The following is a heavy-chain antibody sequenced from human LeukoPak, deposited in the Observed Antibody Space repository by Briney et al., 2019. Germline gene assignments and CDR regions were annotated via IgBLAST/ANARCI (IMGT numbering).Heavy chain of an antibody. CDR3: ARTRIVGATKDWFDP. D-gene: IGHD1-26*01. J-gene: IGHJ5*02. CDR2: ISAYNGNT. CDR1: GYTFTSYG. V-gene: IGHV1-18*01. Sequence: ASVKVSCKASGYTFTSYGISWVRQAPGQGLEWMGWISAYNGNTNYAQKLQGRVTMTTDTSTSTAYMELRSLRSDDTAVYYCARTRIVGATKDWFDPWGQGTLVTVSS.